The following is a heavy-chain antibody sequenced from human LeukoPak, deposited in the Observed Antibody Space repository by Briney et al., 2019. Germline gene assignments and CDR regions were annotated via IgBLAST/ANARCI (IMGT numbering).Heavy chain of an antibody. J-gene: IGHJ6*03. Sequence: GGSLRLSCTASGFTFGDYAMSWVRQAPGKGLEWVGFIRSKAYGGTTEYAASVKGRFTISGDDSKSIAYLQMNSLKTEDTAVYYCTVLNYYDSSGYSPYYYYYYMDVWGKGTTVTVSS. V-gene: IGHV3-49*04. CDR3: TVLNYYDSSGYSPYYYYYYMDV. D-gene: IGHD3-22*01. CDR1: GFTFGDYA. CDR2: IRSKAYGGTT.